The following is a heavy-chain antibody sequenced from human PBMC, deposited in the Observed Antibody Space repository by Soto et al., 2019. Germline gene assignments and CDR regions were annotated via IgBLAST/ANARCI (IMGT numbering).Heavy chain of an antibody. CDR2: ISAYNGNT. CDR3: ARDPDIVVVVAATHGNFDY. CDR1: GYTFTSYG. Sequence: GASVKVSCKASGYTFTSYGISWLRQSPGQGLEWMGWISAYNGNTNYAQKLQGRVTMTTDTSTSTAYMELRSLRSDDTAVYYCARDPDIVVVVAATHGNFDYWGQGTLVTVSS. V-gene: IGHV1-18*01. J-gene: IGHJ4*02. D-gene: IGHD2-15*01.